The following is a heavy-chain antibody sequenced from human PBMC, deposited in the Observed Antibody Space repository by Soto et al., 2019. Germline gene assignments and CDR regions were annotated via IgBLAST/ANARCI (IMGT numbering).Heavy chain of an antibody. CDR2: ISYDGSNK. D-gene: IGHD6-13*01. J-gene: IGHJ5*02. Sequence: GGSLRLSCAASGFTFSSYGMHWVRQAPGKGLEWVAVISYDGSNKYYADSVKGRFTISRDNSKNTLYLQMNSLRAEDTAVYYCAKARIAYENWFDPWGQGTLVTVSS. V-gene: IGHV3-30*18. CDR1: GFTFSSYG. CDR3: AKARIAYENWFDP.